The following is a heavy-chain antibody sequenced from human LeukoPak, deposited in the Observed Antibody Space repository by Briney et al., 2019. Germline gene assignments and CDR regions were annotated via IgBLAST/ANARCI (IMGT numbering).Heavy chain of an antibody. J-gene: IGHJ4*02. D-gene: IGHD3-10*01. V-gene: IGHV3-9*01. CDR1: GFTFDDYA. CDR2: ISWNSGSI. Sequence: PGGSLRLSCAASGFTFDDYAMHWVRQAPGKGLEWVSGISWNSGSIGYADSVKGRFTISRDNAKNSLYLQMNSLRAEDTALYYCARALGSGSYDYWGQGTLVTVSS. CDR3: ARALGSGSYDY.